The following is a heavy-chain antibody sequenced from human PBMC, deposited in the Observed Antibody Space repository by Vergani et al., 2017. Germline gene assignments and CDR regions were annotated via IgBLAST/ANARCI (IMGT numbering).Heavy chain of an antibody. V-gene: IGHV4-31*03. CDR2: IYYSGST. J-gene: IGHJ6*02. CDR3: ARDLGRMARQPHYYYYGMDV. Sequence: QVQLQESGPGLVKSSQTLSLTCTVSGGSISSGSYYWSWIRQHPGKGLEWIGYIYYSGSTYYNPSLKSRVTISVDTSKNQFSLKLSSVTAADTAVYYCARDLGRMARQPHYYYYGMDVWGQGTTVTVSS. D-gene: IGHD5-24*01. CDR1: GGSISSGSYY.